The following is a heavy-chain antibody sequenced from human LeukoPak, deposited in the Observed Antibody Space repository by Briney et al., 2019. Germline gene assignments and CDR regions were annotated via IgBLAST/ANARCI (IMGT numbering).Heavy chain of an antibody. CDR3: AKVVQYTASTGTGLDY. CDR1: GFTFSNYG. J-gene: IGHJ4*02. V-gene: IGHV3-33*06. D-gene: IGHD6-13*01. Sequence: GGSLRLSCAASGFTFSNYGMHWFRQAPGEGLDSVAVIWYDGSYKYYADSVKGRFTISRDNSKNTLYLQMNSLRAEHTAVYYCAKVVQYTASTGTGLDYWGQGTLVTVSS. CDR2: IWYDGSYK.